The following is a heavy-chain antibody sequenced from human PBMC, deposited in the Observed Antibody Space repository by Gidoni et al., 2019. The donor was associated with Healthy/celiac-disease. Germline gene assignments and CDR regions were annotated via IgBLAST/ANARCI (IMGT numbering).Heavy chain of an antibody. V-gene: IGHV3-23*04. Sequence: EAPLVASGGGQVQLWSALRLCWAAVGASFSRYAMSRVRPVPGKGLEWFSAISGSGGSTYYADSVKVRYTLSRDNSKNTLYLQMNSLRAEDTAVYYCAKSYGSSWYLLDYWGQGTLVTVSS. CDR3: AKSYGSSWYLLDY. CDR2: ISGSGGST. CDR1: GASFSRYA. J-gene: IGHJ4*02. D-gene: IGHD6-13*01.